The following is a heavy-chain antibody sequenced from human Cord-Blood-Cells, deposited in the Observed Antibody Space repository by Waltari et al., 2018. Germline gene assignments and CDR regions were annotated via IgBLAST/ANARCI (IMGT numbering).Heavy chain of an antibody. J-gene: IGHJ4*02. V-gene: IGHV1-69*01. Sequence: QVQLVQSGAEVKKPGSSVTVSCKAYGGTFSTYAISWVRQAPGQGLEWRGGFFPSVGTANDAQKFQGRVTITADESTSTAYMELSSLRSEDTAVYYCAIFEGFDYWGQGTLVTVSS. D-gene: IGHD3-3*01. CDR3: AIFEGFDY. CDR1: GGTFSTYA. CDR2: FFPSVGTA.